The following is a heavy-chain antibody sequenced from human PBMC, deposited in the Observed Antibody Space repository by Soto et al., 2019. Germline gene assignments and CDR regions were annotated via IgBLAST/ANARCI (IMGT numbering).Heavy chain of an antibody. V-gene: IGHV4-59*08. CDR1: GGSFSGYY. D-gene: IGHD2-15*01. J-gene: IGHJ4*02. Sequence: SETLSLTCAVYGGSFSGYYWSWIRQPPGKGLEWIGYIYYSGSTNYNPSLKSRVTISVDTSKNQFSLKLSSVTAADTAVYYCARRWGSAADYWGQGTLVTVPS. CDR3: ARRWGSAADY. CDR2: IYYSGST.